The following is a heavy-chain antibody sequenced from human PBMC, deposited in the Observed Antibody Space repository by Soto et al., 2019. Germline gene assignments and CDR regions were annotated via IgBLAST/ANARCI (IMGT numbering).Heavy chain of an antibody. J-gene: IGHJ4*02. Sequence: EVQLVESGGGLVRPGESLRLSCAASGFTFTSAWINWVHQAPGKGLEWAGRIKSKTDGGTVDYGAPVKGRFTISRDDSKNTAYLQMNSLRNEDTAVYYCTTAERGGSYYSDYWGQGTLVTVSS. CDR2: IKSKTDGGTV. D-gene: IGHD1-26*01. CDR1: GFTFTSAW. V-gene: IGHV3-15*07. CDR3: TTAERGGSYYSDY.